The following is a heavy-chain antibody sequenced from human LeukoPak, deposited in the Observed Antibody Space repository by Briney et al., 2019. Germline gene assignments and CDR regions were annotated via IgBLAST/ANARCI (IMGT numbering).Heavy chain of an antibody. J-gene: IGHJ4*02. D-gene: IGHD4-17*01. CDR2: SDWDGDK. CDR3: ARDGRSGTTGLDY. Sequence: CGPALARPTQTLTLICTFSGFLLSSSARCVSWVRQPPGKAREWLARSDWDGDKHYSTSLKTRLTISKDTSKNQVVLTMTNMDPVDTATYYCARDGRSGTTGLDYWGQGILVTVSP. CDR1: GFLLSSSARC. V-gene: IGHV2-70*19.